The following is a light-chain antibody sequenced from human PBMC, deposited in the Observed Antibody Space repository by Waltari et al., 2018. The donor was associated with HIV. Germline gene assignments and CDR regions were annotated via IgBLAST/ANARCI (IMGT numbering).Light chain of an antibody. CDR2: AAS. Sequence: EIVLTQSPGTLSLSPGERATLPCRASQSVSNKYLVWYQQKPGQAPRLLIYAASSRATGIPDRFSGSGSGTDFTLTISRLEPEDFAVYYCQQYAGSYTFGQGTKLEIK. J-gene: IGKJ2*01. V-gene: IGKV3-20*01. CDR3: QQYAGSYT. CDR1: QSVSNKY.